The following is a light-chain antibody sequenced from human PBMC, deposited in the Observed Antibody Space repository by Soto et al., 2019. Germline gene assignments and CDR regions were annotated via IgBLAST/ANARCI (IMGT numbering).Light chain of an antibody. J-gene: IGKJ5*01. Sequence: ELVMTQSPATLSVSPGARATLSCRASQSVSSNLAWYQQKPGQAPSLLIYGASTRATGIPARFSGSGSGTEFTLTISSLQSEDFAVYYGQQYNNWPPITFGQGTRLEIK. CDR3: QQYNNWPPIT. CDR2: GAS. V-gene: IGKV3D-15*01. CDR1: QSVSSN.